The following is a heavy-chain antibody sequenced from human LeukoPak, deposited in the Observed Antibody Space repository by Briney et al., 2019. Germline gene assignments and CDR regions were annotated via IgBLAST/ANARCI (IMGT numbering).Heavy chain of an antibody. Sequence: PSETLSLTCDVYGGSFSGYYWSWIRQPPGKGLEWIGEINPSGSTHYNPSLKSRVTMSLDTSKQQISLKLSFVTAADTAVYYCARGRTVFWGASYQLGIDVWGQETTVTVSS. V-gene: IGHV4-34*01. J-gene: IGHJ6*02. CDR1: GGSFSGYY. CDR3: ARGRTVFWGASYQLGIDV. CDR2: INPSGST. D-gene: IGHD3-3*01.